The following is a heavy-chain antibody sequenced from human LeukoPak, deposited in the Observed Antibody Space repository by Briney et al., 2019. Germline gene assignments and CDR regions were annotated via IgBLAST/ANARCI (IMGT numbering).Heavy chain of an antibody. CDR3: VRSWGEDY. CDR1: GFTFSSSR. J-gene: IGHJ4*02. V-gene: IGHV3-74*01. Sequence: GGSLRLSCAASGFTFSSSRMLWVRQTPGKGLVWVSNINTDGSTTNYADSVKGRFTISRDNAKNTLFLQMNSLRAGDTAIYYCVRSWGEDYWGQGTLVTVSS. D-gene: IGHD3-16*01. CDR2: INTDGSTT.